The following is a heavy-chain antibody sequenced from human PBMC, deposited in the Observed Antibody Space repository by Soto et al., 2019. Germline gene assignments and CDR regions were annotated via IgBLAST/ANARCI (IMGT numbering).Heavy chain of an antibody. CDR2: IYHSGST. CDR3: ARVYMVRGTIIRYFDY. D-gene: IGHD3-10*01. J-gene: IGHJ4*02. Sequence: QVQLQESGPGLVKHSGTLSLTCAVSGGSISSSNWWSWVRQPPGKGLEWIGKIYHSGSTNYNPSLKSRVTISVDKSKNQFSLKLSSVTASDTAVYYCARVYMVRGTIIRYFDYWGQGTLVTVSS. CDR1: GGSISSSNW. V-gene: IGHV4-4*02.